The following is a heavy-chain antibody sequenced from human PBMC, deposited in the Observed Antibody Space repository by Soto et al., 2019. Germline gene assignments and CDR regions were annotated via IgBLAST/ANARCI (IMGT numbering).Heavy chain of an antibody. D-gene: IGHD3-10*01. V-gene: IGHV3-23*01. CDR2: ISGSGGST. CDR3: AKRVGVRGASYYFDY. J-gene: IGHJ4*02. Sequence: QSGGSLRLSCAASGFTFSSYAMSWVRQAPGKGLEWVSAISGSGGSTYYADSVKGRFTISRDNSKNTLYLQMNSLRAEDTAVYYCAKRVGVRGASYYFDYWGQGTLVTVSS. CDR1: GFTFSSYA.